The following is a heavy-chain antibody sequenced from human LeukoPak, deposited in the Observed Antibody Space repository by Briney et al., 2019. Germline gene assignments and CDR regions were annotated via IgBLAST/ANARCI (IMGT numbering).Heavy chain of an antibody. Sequence: AGSLRLSCAASGFTFSSYAMSWVRQAPGKGLEWVAAISGSGGNTYYADSVKGRVTISRDNSKNTLYLQMNSLRAEDTAVYYCAKRVEVDTWSPLYYFDYWGQGTLVTVSS. V-gene: IGHV3-23*01. CDR1: GFTFSSYA. CDR3: AKRVEVDTWSPLYYFDY. J-gene: IGHJ4*02. D-gene: IGHD5-24*01. CDR2: ISGSGGNT.